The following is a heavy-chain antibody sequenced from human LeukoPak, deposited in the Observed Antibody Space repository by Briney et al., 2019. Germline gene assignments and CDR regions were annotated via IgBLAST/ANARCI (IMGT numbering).Heavy chain of an antibody. D-gene: IGHD3-3*01. CDR1: GYTFTGYY. CDR3: ARDGLEYDFWSGYGGWFDT. J-gene: IGHJ5*02. CDR2: INPNSGGT. V-gene: IGHV1-2*02. Sequence: ASVKVSCKASGYTFTGYYMHWVRQAPGQGLEWMGWINPNSGGTNYAQKFQGRVTMTRDTSISTAYMELSRLRSDDTAVYYCARDGLEYDFWSGYGGWFDTWGQGTLVTVSS.